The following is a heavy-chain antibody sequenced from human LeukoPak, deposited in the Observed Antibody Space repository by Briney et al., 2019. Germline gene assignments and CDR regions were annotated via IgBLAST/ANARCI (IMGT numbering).Heavy chain of an antibody. CDR3: ARGRMLYYYDSSGYPFDY. CDR1: EFTFSTYW. Sequence: SGGSLRLSCAASEFTFSTYWMTWVRQGPGKGLEWVANIKQDGSETYYVDSVKGRFAISRDNAKNSLYLQMNSLRAEDTAVYYCARGRMLYYYDSSGYPFDYWGQGSLVTVSS. CDR2: IKQDGSET. J-gene: IGHJ4*02. V-gene: IGHV3-7*04. D-gene: IGHD3-22*01.